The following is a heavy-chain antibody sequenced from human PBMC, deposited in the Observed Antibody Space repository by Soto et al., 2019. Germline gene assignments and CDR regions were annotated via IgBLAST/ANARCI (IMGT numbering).Heavy chain of an antibody. Sequence: PSETLSLTCTASGGSISSYYWSWIRQPPGKGLGWIGYIYYSGSTNYNPSLKSRVTISVDTSKNQFSLKLSSVTAADTAVYYCARGGTDYYSMDVWGQGTTVTVSS. D-gene: IGHD1-1*01. J-gene: IGHJ6*02. CDR3: ARGGTDYYSMDV. V-gene: IGHV4-59*01. CDR1: GGSISSYY. CDR2: IYYSGST.